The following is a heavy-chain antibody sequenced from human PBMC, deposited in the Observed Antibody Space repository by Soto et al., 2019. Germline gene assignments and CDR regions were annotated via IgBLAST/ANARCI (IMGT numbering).Heavy chain of an antibody. D-gene: IGHD1-26*01. CDR2: INPNSGGT. Sequence: ASMKVSCKASGGTFSSYAISWVRQAPGQGLEWMGWINPNSGGTNYAQKFQGWVTMTRDTSISTAYMELSRLRSDDTSVYYCARGGIVGANDYWGQGTLVTAPQ. CDR3: ARGGIVGANDY. V-gene: IGHV1-2*04. CDR1: GGTFSSYA. J-gene: IGHJ4*02.